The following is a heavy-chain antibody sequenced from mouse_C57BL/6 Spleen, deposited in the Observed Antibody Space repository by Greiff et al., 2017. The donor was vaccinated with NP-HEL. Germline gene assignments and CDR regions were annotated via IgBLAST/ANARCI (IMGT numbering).Heavy chain of an antibody. Sequence: VQLQQPGAELVKPGASVKMSCKASGYTFTSYWITWVKQRPGQGLEWIGDIYPGSGSTNYNEKFKSKATLTVDTSSSTAYMQLSSLTSEDSAVYYCARAITTVPYWYFDVWGTGTTVTVSS. CDR2: IYPGSGST. D-gene: IGHD1-1*01. CDR3: ARAITTVPYWYFDV. CDR1: GYTFTSYW. V-gene: IGHV1-55*01. J-gene: IGHJ1*03.